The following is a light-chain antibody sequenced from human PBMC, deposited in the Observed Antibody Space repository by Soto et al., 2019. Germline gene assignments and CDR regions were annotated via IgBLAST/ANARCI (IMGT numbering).Light chain of an antibody. CDR3: AAWDDSLNGVV. Sequence: QAVVTQTPSLSGTPGQRVTIYCSGSSSNIGSNMVNWYQQLPGTAPKLLIFNYNQRPSGVPDRFSASKSGTSASLAISGLQSEDESEYYCAAWDDSLNGVVFGGGTKLTVL. CDR2: NYN. V-gene: IGLV1-44*01. CDR1: SSNIGSNM. J-gene: IGLJ2*01.